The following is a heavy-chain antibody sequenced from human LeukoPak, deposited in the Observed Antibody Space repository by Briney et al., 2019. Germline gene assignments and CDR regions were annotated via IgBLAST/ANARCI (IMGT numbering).Heavy chain of an antibody. Sequence: GGSLRLSCAASGFTFSSYGMHWVRQAPGKGLEWVAFIRYDGSNKYYADSVKGRFTISRDNSKNTLYLQMNSLRAEDTAVYYCAKGLGYCSSTSCFFDYWGQGTLVTVSS. CDR1: GFTFSSYG. V-gene: IGHV3-30*02. CDR3: AKGLGYCSSTSCFFDY. D-gene: IGHD2-2*01. J-gene: IGHJ4*02. CDR2: IRYDGSNK.